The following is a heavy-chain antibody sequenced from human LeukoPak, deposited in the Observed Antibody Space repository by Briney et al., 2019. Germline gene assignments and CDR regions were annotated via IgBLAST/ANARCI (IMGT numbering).Heavy chain of an antibody. CDR2: INHSGST. V-gene: IGHV4-34*01. CDR3: ARVGATATVTTTSNWFDP. Sequence: PSETLSLTCAVYGGSFSGYYWSWIRQPPGKGLEWIGEINHSGSTNYNPSLKSRVTISVDTSKNQFSLKLSSVTAADTAVYYCARVGATATVTTTSNWFDPWGQGTLVTVSS. D-gene: IGHD4-17*01. CDR1: GGSFSGYY. J-gene: IGHJ5*02.